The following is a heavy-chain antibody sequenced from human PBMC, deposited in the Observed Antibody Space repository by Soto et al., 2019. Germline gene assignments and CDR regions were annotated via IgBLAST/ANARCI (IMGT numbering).Heavy chain of an antibody. CDR3: ALFGVLIHPDA. CDR2: INSDGTNT. J-gene: IGHJ4*02. Sequence: EVQLVESGGGSVQPGGSLRLSCAASGFTFSTYWMHWVRQAPGKGLVWVSRINSDGTNTDYADSVKGRFTISRDNAKNTLYLHMSSLRAEDTAVYYCALFGVLIHPDAWGQGTLVTVSS. V-gene: IGHV3-74*01. D-gene: IGHD3-3*01. CDR1: GFTFSTYW.